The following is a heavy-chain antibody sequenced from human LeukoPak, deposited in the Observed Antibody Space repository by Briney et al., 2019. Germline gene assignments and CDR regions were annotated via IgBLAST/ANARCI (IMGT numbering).Heavy chain of an antibody. D-gene: IGHD3-16*01. Sequence: ASVKVSCTASGYTFTSYGISWVRQAPGQGLEWMGWINTYNGNTNYAQKLHGRVTMTTDTSTSTAYMDLRSLRSDDTAVYYCARPSPFGHWFDPWGQGTRVTVSS. J-gene: IGHJ5*02. V-gene: IGHV1-18*01. CDR3: ARPSPFGHWFDP. CDR2: INTYNGNT. CDR1: GYTFTSYG.